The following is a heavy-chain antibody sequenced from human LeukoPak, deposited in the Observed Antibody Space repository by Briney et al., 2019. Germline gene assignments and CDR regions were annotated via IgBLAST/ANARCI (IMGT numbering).Heavy chain of an antibody. J-gene: IGHJ3*02. CDR3: ARDPPRDTSGYDVFDI. CDR1: GFTFSSYA. Sequence: HAGGSLRLSCAASGFTFSSYAMHWVRHAPGKGLEWVAVISYDVSNKYYADSVKGRFTISRDNSKNTLYLQMNSLRAEGTAVYYCARDPPRDTSGYDVFDIWGQGTMVTVSS. D-gene: IGHD3-22*01. CDR2: ISYDVSNK. V-gene: IGHV3-30-3*01.